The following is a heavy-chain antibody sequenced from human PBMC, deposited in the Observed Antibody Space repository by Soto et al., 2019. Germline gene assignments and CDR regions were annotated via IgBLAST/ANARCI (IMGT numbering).Heavy chain of an antibody. CDR3: ARDHVDGDYVGYYYDGMDV. CDR2: ISYDGSNK. CDR1: GLTFSSYA. D-gene: IGHD4-17*01. V-gene: IGHV3-30-3*01. J-gene: IGHJ6*04. Sequence: PGGSLRLSCAASGLTFSSYAMHWVRQAPGKGLGWVAVISYDGSNKYYADSVKGRFTISRDNSKNTLYLQMNSLRAEDTAVYYCARDHVDGDYVGYYYDGMDVRGKGPTGTGSS.